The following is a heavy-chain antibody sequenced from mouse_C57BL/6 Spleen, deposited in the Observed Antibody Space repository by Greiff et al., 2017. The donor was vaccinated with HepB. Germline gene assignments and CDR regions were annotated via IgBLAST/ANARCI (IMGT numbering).Heavy chain of an antibody. CDR1: GYTFTSYW. CDR2: IHPNSGST. J-gene: IGHJ4*01. D-gene: IGHD1-2*01. Sequence: QVQLKQPGAELVKPGASVKLSCKASGYTFTSYWMHWVKQRPGQGLEWIGMIHPNSGSTNYNEKFKSKATLTVDKSSSTAYMQLSSLTSEDSAVYYCARGTTAWAMDYWGQGTSVTVSS. CDR3: ARGTTAWAMDY. V-gene: IGHV1-64*01.